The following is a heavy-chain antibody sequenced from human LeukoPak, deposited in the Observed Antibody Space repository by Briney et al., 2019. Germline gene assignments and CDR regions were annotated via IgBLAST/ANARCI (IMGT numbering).Heavy chain of an antibody. Sequence: SETLSLTCSVSGVSISNYYWTWIRQPAGKGLEWIGRMCIGGTRNYNPSLKSRVTMSIDTSKNQFSLKLSSVTAADTAVYYCARDLPRENSYAYGFWFDPWGQGTLVTVSS. V-gene: IGHV4-4*07. D-gene: IGHD3-16*01. CDR2: MCIGGTR. J-gene: IGHJ5*02. CDR3: ARDLPRENSYAYGFWFDP. CDR1: GVSISNYY.